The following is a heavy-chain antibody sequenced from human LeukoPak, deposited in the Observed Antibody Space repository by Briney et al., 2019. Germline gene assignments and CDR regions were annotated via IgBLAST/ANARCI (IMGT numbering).Heavy chain of an antibody. CDR2: IYYSGST. V-gene: IGHV4-31*03. CDR1: GGSISSGGYY. D-gene: IGHD3-3*01. Sequence: SETLSLTCTVSGGSISSGGYYWSWIRQHPGKGLEWIGNIYYSGSTYYNPSLKSRVTISVDTSKNQFSLKLSSVTAADTAVYYCARDRYDFWSGYIGMDVWGQGTTVTVSS. J-gene: IGHJ6*02. CDR3: ARDRYDFWSGYIGMDV.